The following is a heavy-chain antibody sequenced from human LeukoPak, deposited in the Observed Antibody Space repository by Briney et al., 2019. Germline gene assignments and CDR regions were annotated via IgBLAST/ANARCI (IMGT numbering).Heavy chain of an antibody. Sequence: RPGGSLRLSCAASGFTFSSYNMNWVRQAPGKGLEWVSSISSGSSYIYYADSVKGRFTISRDNAKNSLYLQVNSLRAEDTAVYYCARARSSYGYGDAFDIWGQGTMVTVSS. J-gene: IGHJ3*02. V-gene: IGHV3-21*01. CDR1: GFTFSSYN. CDR3: ARARSSYGYGDAFDI. CDR2: ISSGSSYI. D-gene: IGHD5-18*01.